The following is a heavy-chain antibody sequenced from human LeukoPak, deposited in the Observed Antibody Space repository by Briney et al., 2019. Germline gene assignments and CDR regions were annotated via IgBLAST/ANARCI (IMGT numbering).Heavy chain of an antibody. CDR3: VRDRYYASGSYYKFDP. D-gene: IGHD3-10*01. CDR2: INPNSGGT. V-gene: IGHV1-2*02. J-gene: IGHJ5*02. Sequence: ASVKVSCKASGYTFTGYYIHWVRQAPGQGLEWMGWINPNSGGTHYAQNFQGRVTLTRDTSISTAYMDLSSLRSDDTALYYCVRDRYYASGSYYKFDPWGQGTLVTVSS. CDR1: GYTFTGYY.